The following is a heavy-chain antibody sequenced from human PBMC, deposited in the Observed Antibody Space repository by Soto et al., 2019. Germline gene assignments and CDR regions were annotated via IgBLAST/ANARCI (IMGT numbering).Heavy chain of an antibody. CDR3: ARHWGSPRGSYYYGMDV. Sequence: PGESLKISCKGPGYSFTSYWIGWVRQMPGKGLEWMGIIYPGDSDTRYSPSFQGQVTISADKSISTAYLQWSSLKASDTAMYYCARHWGSPRGSYYYGMDVWGQGPRSPSP. CDR1: GYSFTSYW. J-gene: IGHJ6*02. D-gene: IGHD1-26*01. CDR2: IYPGDSDT. V-gene: IGHV5-51*01.